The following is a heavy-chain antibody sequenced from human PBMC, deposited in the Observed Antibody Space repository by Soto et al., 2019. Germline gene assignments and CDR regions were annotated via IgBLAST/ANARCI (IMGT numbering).Heavy chain of an antibody. J-gene: IGHJ4*02. CDR3: SRYFRGSGLYFFAD. CDR2: INQDGGGK. V-gene: IGHV3-7*03. CDR1: GFTFSSSF. Sequence: PGGSLRRSCVASGFTFSSSFMGCVRQAPGKGLEWVANINQDGGGKYYVDSAEGRFTISRDHAKDSLYLQTNSLRGEDTAVYYCSRYFRGSGLYFFADWGQGTMVTVSS. D-gene: IGHD6-19*01.